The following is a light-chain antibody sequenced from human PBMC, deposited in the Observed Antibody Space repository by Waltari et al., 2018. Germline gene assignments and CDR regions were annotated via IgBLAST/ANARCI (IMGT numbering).Light chain of an antibody. CDR1: SSVSTSY. CDR3: QQGHSIPPT. Sequence: EIVLTQSPTSMAVSQGERVTISCTASSSVSTSYLHWYQQKPGFPPRLLVYRISSLASGVPARFSGSGSGTSYTLTISSREAEDAANYYCQQGHSIPPTFGQGTKVEIK. V-gene: IGKV3D-7*01. CDR2: RIS. J-gene: IGKJ1*01.